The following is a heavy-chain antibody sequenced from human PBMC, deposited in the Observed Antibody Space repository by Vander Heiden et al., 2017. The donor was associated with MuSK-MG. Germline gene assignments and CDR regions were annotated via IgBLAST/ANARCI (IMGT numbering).Heavy chain of an antibody. CDR3: ARQRTYFDADNTADAGGLDV. V-gene: IGHV1-2*02. J-gene: IGHJ6*02. CDR2: INPNGGET. Sequence: QVQLEQSGAEVTKPGASVKVSCRASGYTFTGYHMNWVRQTPGQGFEWMGWINPNGGETYYAQKYEDRVTMTRDTSTSTAYMELTSLRPDDTAVYYCARQRTYFDADNTADAGGLDVWGQGTTVIVSS. CDR1: GYTFTGYH. D-gene: IGHD1-26*01.